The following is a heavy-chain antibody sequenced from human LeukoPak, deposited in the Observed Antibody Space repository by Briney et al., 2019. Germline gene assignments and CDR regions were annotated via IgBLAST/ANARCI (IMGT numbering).Heavy chain of an antibody. V-gene: IGHV3-21*01. CDR3: ARDGLGGSYDFYFDF. CDR1: GFTFSSYS. CDR2: ISSSSSYI. Sequence: GGSLRLSCAASGFTFSSYSMNWVRQAPGKGLEWVSSISSSSSYIYYADSVKGRFTISRDNAKNSLYLQMNSLRAEDTAVYCCARDGLGGSYDFYFDFWGQGTLVTVSS. J-gene: IGHJ4*02. D-gene: IGHD1-26*01.